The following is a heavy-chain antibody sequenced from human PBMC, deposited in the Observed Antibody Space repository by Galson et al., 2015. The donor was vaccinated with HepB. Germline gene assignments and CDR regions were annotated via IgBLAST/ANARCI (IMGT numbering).Heavy chain of an antibody. J-gene: IGHJ1*01. CDR3: AHSGGGLLNAEYFQH. CDR1: GFSLSTSGVG. Sequence: PALVKPTQTLTLTCTFSGFSLSTSGVGVGWIRQPPGKALEWLAPIYWNDDKRYSPSLKSRLTITKDTSKNQVVLTMTNMDPVDTATYYCAHSGGGLLNAEYFQHWGQGTLVTVSS. V-gene: IGHV2-5*01. D-gene: IGHD2-15*01. CDR2: IYWNDDK.